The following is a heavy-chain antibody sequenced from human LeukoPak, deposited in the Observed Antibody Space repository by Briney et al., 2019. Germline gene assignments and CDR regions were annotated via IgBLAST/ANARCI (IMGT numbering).Heavy chain of an antibody. CDR2: ISGSGGST. CDR3: AKGLTTRERDAFDI. V-gene: IGHV3-23*01. Sequence: PGGSLSLSCAAPGFSFTSDALCWVRQRPGKGLEWASAISGSGGSTYYADSVKGRFTISRDNCKNTLYLQMNSLSAEDTAVYYCAKGLTTRERDAFDIWGQGTMVTVSS. J-gene: IGHJ3*02. CDR1: GFSFTSDA. D-gene: IGHD1-1*01.